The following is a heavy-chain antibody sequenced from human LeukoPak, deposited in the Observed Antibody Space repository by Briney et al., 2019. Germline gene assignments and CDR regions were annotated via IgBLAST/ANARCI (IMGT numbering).Heavy chain of an antibody. V-gene: IGHV5-10-1*01. CDR1: AYSFNNYW. CDR3: ARHSSVLNSFDP. Sequence: GESLRISCKGSAYSFNNYWISWVRQMPGKGLEGMGRIDPGDSQTNYSPSFQGHVTISADKSISTAYLQWSSLKATDTAMYYCARHSSVLNSFDPWGQGTLVTVSS. J-gene: IGHJ5*02. D-gene: IGHD3-22*01. CDR2: IDPGDSQT.